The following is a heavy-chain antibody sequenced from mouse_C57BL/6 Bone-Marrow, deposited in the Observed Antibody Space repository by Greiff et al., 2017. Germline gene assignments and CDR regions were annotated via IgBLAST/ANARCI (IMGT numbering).Heavy chain of an antibody. V-gene: IGHV1-15*01. CDR1: GYTFTDYE. CDR3: TKGFAY. CDR2: IDPETGGT. J-gene: IGHJ3*01. Sequence: QVQLQQSGAELARPGASVTLSCKASGYTFTDYEMHWVKQTPVHGLEWIGAIDPETGGTAYNQKFKGKAILTADKSSSTAYMELRSLTSEDSAVYYCTKGFAYWGQETLVTVSA.